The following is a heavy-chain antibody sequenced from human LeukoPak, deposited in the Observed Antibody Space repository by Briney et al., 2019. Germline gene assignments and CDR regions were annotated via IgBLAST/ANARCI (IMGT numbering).Heavy chain of an antibody. V-gene: IGHV4-59*01. CDR1: GGSISNYY. J-gene: IGHJ5*02. CDR2: IYYSGST. Sequence: PSETLSLTCTVSGGSISNYYWSWIRRPPGKGLEWIGYIYYSGSTNYNPSLKSRVTISVDTSKNQFSLKLSSVTAADTAVYYCARIPAAMDSWFYPWGQGTLLTVSS. D-gene: IGHD2-2*01. CDR3: ARIPAAMDSWFYP.